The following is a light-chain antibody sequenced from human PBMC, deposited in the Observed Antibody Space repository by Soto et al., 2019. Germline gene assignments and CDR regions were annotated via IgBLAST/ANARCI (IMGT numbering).Light chain of an antibody. Sequence: QCALTNPASASGTPRGRVSISCSRSSSNIGSNTVNWYQQLPGTAPKLLIYSNNQRPSGVPDRFSGSKSGTSASLAISGLQSEDEADYYCAAWDDSLNVHVFGTGTKVTV. CDR2: SNN. V-gene: IGLV1-44*01. CDR3: AAWDDSLNVHV. CDR1: SSNIGSNT. J-gene: IGLJ1*01.